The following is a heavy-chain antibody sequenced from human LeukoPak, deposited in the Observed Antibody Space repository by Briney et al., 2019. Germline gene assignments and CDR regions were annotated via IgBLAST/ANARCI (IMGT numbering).Heavy chain of an antibody. Sequence: GGSLRLSCAASGFTFRNCAMSWVRQAAGKGLEWVSAISGSGGSTYYADSVKGRFTISRDNFKNTLYLQMSSLRAEDTAVYYCAKGESGYDSYFDYWGQGTLVTVSS. J-gene: IGHJ4*02. CDR3: AKGESGYDSYFDY. CDR2: ISGSGGST. CDR1: GFTFRNCA. V-gene: IGHV3-23*01. D-gene: IGHD5-12*01.